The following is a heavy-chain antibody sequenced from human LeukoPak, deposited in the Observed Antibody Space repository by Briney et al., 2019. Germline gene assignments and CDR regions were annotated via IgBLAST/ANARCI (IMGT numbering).Heavy chain of an antibody. D-gene: IGHD3-3*01. Sequence: QPGGSLRLSCAASGFTFSSYAMSWVRQAPGKGLEWVSAISGSGGSTYYADSVKGRFTISRDNSKNTLFLQMNSLRAEDTAVYYCAKVVYDFWSGYDYWGQGTLVTVSS. CDR2: ISGSGGST. CDR1: GFTFSSYA. V-gene: IGHV3-23*01. CDR3: AKVVYDFWSGYDY. J-gene: IGHJ4*02.